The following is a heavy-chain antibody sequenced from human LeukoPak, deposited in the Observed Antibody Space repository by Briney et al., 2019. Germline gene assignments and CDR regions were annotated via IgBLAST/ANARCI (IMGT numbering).Heavy chain of an antibody. CDR3: ARSISGLGD. CDR2: TYYRSKWYN. Sequence: SQTLSLTCALSGDSFSSNSAAWDWHRQSPSRGLEWLERTYYRSKWYNDYAVSVKGRITISADTSKNQFSLQLNSVTPEDTAVYYCARSISGLGDWGQGTLVTVSS. D-gene: IGHD3-16*01. V-gene: IGHV6-1*01. J-gene: IGHJ4*02. CDR1: GDSFSSNSAA.